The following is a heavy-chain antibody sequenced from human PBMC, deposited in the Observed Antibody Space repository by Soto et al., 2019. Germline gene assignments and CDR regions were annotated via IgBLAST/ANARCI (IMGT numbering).Heavy chain of an antibody. CDR2: ISGSGRNT. Sequence: GGSLRLSCATSGFTFSSNGMSWVRQAPGKGLDWVSGISGSGRNTYYADSVKGRFTISRDNSKNTLFLQMNSLRAEDTAVYYCAQNGPSNSPSAIDSWGEGTLVTVSS. CDR3: AQNGPSNSPSAIDS. V-gene: IGHV3-23*01. D-gene: IGHD1-1*01. J-gene: IGHJ4*02. CDR1: GFTFSSNG.